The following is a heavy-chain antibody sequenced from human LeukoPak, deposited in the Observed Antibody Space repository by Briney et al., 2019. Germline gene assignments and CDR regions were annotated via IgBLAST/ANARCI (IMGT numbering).Heavy chain of an antibody. Sequence: PGGSLRLSCAASGFTFSSYWMSWVRQAPGKGLEWVALVWHDGSNRYYADSVKGRFTISRDNSKNTLYLQMNSLRAEDTAVYYCARGPEAVAGTRDETTGAREPWSPFFWGQGTLVTVSS. V-gene: IGHV3-33*08. CDR2: VWHDGSNR. J-gene: IGHJ4*02. CDR3: ARGPEAVAGTRDETTGAREPWSPFF. CDR1: GFTFSSYW. D-gene: IGHD6-19*01.